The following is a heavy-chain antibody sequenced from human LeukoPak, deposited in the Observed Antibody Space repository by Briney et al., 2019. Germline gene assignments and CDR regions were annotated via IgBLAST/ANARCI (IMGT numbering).Heavy chain of an antibody. CDR1: GFAFGVYG. CDR3: ARENWNVAKYVLDI. V-gene: IGHV3-33*01. D-gene: IGHD1-1*01. Sequence: GGSLRLSCAAFGFAFGVYGMYWVRQAPGRGLDWLTAIRYDGTETAYADSVKGQFTISRDNSRNTLYLQMNSLRVEDTAIYYCARENWNVAKYVLDIWRQGTLVSVAS. CDR2: IRYDGTET. J-gene: IGHJ3*02.